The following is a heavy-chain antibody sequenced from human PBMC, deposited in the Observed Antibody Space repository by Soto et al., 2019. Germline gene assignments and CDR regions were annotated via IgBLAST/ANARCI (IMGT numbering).Heavy chain of an antibody. Sequence: QVQLVQSGAEVKKPGASVKVSCKASGYTFTSYGISWVRQAPGQGLEWMGWISAYNGNTNYPQKLQGRVTMTTDTSTSAAHMELRSRRSDETAVYYCARDRGANGMDVWGQGTTVTVS. V-gene: IGHV1-18*01. CDR1: GYTFTSYG. CDR2: ISAYNGNT. CDR3: ARDRGANGMDV. J-gene: IGHJ6*02.